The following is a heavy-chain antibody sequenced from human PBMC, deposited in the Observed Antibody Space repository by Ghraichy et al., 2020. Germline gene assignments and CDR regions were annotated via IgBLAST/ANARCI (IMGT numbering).Heavy chain of an antibody. Sequence: GGSLRLSCAASGFTFSDHYMDWVRQAPGKGLEWVGRTRNKANSYTTEYAASVKGRFTISRDDSKNSLYLQMNSLKTEDTAVYYCAVAGIVHYYYYYYMDVWGKGTTVTVSS. CDR2: TRNKANSYTT. D-gene: IGHD6-19*01. CDR1: GFTFSDHY. CDR3: AVAGIVHYYYYYYMDV. V-gene: IGHV3-72*01. J-gene: IGHJ6*03.